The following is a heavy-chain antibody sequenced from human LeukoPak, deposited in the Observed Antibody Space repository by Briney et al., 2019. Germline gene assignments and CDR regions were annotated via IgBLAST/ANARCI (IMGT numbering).Heavy chain of an antibody. CDR2: ISGSGSDI. V-gene: IGHV3-11*01. Sequence: GGPLTLFCKASGLILYVFHMLWLRRATEWRLELVSYISGSGSDINYADSVKGRFTTSRDNAENSLYLQMNSLGAEDTAMYYCTRDPRLVDYWGQGTLVTVSS. CDR1: GLILYVFH. J-gene: IGHJ4*02. CDR3: TRDPRLVDY.